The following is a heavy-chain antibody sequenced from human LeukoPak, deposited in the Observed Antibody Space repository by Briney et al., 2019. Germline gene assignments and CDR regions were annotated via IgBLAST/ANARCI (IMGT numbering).Heavy chain of an antibody. CDR2: ISSSSSYV. D-gene: IGHD6-13*01. Sequence: GGSLRLSCAASGFTFSSYSMNWVRQAPGKGLEWVSSISSSSSYVYYADSVKGRFTISRDNAKNSLYLQMNSLRAEDTAVYYCARDRGIAAGTSGWFDPWGQGTLVTVSS. CDR3: ARDRGIAAGTSGWFDP. V-gene: IGHV3-21*01. CDR1: GFTFSSYS. J-gene: IGHJ5*02.